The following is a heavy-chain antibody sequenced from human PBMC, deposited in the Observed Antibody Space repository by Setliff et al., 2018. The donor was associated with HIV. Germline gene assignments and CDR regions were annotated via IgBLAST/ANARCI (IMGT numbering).Heavy chain of an antibody. Sequence: PSETLSLTCTVSSDSLIGFYWGWIRQPPGEGPEWIGHISSSGSTNYSPSLRSRVIMSVDTSQNLFSLILTSVTAADTAVYYCARGLTSRRGNWFDPWGQGTLVTVSS. CDR1: SDSLIGFY. V-gene: IGHV4-59*01. D-gene: IGHD3-10*01. J-gene: IGHJ5*02. CDR2: ISSSGST. CDR3: ARGLTSRRGNWFDP.